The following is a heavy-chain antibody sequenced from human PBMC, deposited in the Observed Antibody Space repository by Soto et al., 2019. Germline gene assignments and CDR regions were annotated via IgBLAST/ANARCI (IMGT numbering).Heavy chain of an antibody. CDR1: GGSISSGGYY. Sequence: QVQLQESGPGLVKPSQTLSLTCTVSGGSISSGGYYWSWIRQHPGKGLEWIGYIYYSGSTYYNPSLKSRVTISVDSSKNQFSLKLSSVTAADTAVYYCARDSSGWYYFDYWGQGTLVTVSS. J-gene: IGHJ4*02. D-gene: IGHD6-19*01. V-gene: IGHV4-31*03. CDR2: IYYSGST. CDR3: ARDSSGWYYFDY.